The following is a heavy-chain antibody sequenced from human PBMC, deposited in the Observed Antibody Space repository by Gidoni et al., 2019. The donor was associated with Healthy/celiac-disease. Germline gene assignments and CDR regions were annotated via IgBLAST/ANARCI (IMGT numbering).Heavy chain of an antibody. CDR1: GFTFSSCS. V-gene: IGHV3-21*01. J-gene: IGHJ4*02. CDR3: ARDWDWNDGDY. Sequence: EVQLVESGGGLVKPGGSLRLPWAASGFTFSSCSMNWVRQAPGKGLEWGSVISSSGYYIYYADSVKGRFTISRDNAKNSLYLQMNSLRAEDTAVYYCARDWDWNDGDYWGQGILVTVSS. D-gene: IGHD1-1*01. CDR2: ISSSGYYI.